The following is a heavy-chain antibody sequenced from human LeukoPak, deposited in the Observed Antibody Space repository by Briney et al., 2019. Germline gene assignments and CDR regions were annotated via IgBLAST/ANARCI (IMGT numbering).Heavy chain of an antibody. Sequence: GGSLRLSCAASEFTFSSYAMQWVRQVPGKGLEWVSGINVSGGSTWYADSVKGRFTISRDNSKNTLYLQMNSLRAEDTAVYYCAKYVSAKGPPYALDVWGQGTTVTVSS. CDR1: EFTFSSYA. CDR2: INVSGGST. V-gene: IGHV3-23*01. J-gene: IGHJ6*02. D-gene: IGHD2/OR15-2a*01. CDR3: AKYVSAKGPPYALDV.